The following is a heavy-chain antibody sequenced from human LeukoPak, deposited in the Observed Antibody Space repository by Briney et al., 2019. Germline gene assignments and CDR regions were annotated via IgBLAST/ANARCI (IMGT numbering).Heavy chain of an antibody. CDR3: ARDDGALPYY. CDR1: GGTFSSYA. CDR2: IIPILGIA. V-gene: IGHV1-69*04. Sequence: SVKVSCKASGGTFSSYAISWVRQAPGQGLGWMGRIIPILGIANYAQKFQGRVTITADKSTSTAYMELSSLRSEDTAVYYCARDDGALPYYWGQGTLVTVSS. J-gene: IGHJ4*02. D-gene: IGHD1-26*01.